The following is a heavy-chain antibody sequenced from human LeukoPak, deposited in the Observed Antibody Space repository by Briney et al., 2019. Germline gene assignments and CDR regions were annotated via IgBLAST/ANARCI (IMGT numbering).Heavy chain of an antibody. V-gene: IGHV3-7*01. CDR3: AKISGYQLDY. CDR2: IKEDGTEK. CDR1: GFTFNDYW. Sequence: GESLRLSCAASGFTFNDYWMSWVRQAPGKGLEWVANIKEDGTEKYYVDSVKGRFTTSRDNAKNSLYLQMNSLRAEDTAVYYCAKISGYQLDYWGQGTLVTVSS. D-gene: IGHD2-2*01. J-gene: IGHJ4*02.